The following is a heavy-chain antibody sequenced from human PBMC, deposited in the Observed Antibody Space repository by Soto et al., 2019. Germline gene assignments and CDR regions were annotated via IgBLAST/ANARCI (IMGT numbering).Heavy chain of an antibody. CDR3: ARLNYYDSSGYNDY. D-gene: IGHD3-22*01. Sequence: PGESLKISCKCSGYSFTSYLIGLVRQMPGKGLEWMGIIYPGDSDTRYSPSFQGQVTISADKSISTAYLQWSSLKASDTAMYYCARLNYYDSSGYNDYWGQGTLVTVS. J-gene: IGHJ4*02. CDR1: GYSFTSYL. CDR2: IYPGDSDT. V-gene: IGHV5-51*01.